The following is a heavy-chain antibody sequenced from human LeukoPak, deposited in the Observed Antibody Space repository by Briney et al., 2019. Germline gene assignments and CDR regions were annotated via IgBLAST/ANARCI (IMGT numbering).Heavy chain of an antibody. Sequence: QTSETLSLTCTVSGGSISSGDYYWSWIRQPPGKGLEWIGYIYYSGSTNYNPSLKSRVTTSVDTSKNQFSLKLRSVTAADTAVYYCARVRGSYYARMDCWGQGTLVTVSS. J-gene: IGHJ4*02. V-gene: IGHV4-61*08. CDR1: GGSISSGDYY. CDR2: IYYSGST. CDR3: ARVRGSYYARMDC. D-gene: IGHD1-26*01.